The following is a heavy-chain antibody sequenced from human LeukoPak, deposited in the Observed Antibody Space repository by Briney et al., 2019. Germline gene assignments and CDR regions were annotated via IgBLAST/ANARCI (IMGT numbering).Heavy chain of an antibody. CDR3: ARYHNGYDDY. Sequence: KPSETLSLTCTVSGGSISSSSYYWGWIRQPPGKGLEWIGSIYYSGSTYYNPSLKSRLAISLDTSKSQFSLKLSSVTAADTAVYYCARYHNGYDDYWGQGTLVTVSS. J-gene: IGHJ4*02. V-gene: IGHV4-39*07. CDR2: IYYSGST. D-gene: IGHD5-12*01. CDR1: GGSISSSSYY.